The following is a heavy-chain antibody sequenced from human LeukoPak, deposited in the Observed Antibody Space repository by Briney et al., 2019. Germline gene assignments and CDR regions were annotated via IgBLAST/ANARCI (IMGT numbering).Heavy chain of an antibody. V-gene: IGHV4-61*02. J-gene: IGHJ5*02. CDR2: IYTSGST. CDR1: GGSISSGSYY. CDR3: ARLTDYYDSSGPGDEQIVYNWFDP. Sequence: PSQTLSLTCTVSGGSISSGSYYWSWIRQPAGKGLEWIGRIYTSGSTNYNPSLKSRVTISVDTSKNQFSLKLSSVTAADTAVYYCARLTDYYDSSGPGDEQIVYNWFDPWGQGTLVTVSS. D-gene: IGHD3-22*01.